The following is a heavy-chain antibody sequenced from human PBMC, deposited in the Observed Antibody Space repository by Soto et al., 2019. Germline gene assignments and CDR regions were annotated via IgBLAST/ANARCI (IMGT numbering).Heavy chain of an antibody. D-gene: IGHD3-3*01. CDR2: ISGSGGST. CDR1: GFTFSSYA. V-gene: IGHV3-23*01. Sequence: EVQLLESGGGLVQPGGSLRRSCAASGFTFSSYAMSWVRQAPGKGLEWVSAISGSGGSTYYADSVKGRFTISRDNSKNTLYLQMNSLRAEDTAVYYCARVGYFWSGYYSYGMDVWGQGTTVTVSS. J-gene: IGHJ6*02. CDR3: ARVGYFWSGYYSYGMDV.